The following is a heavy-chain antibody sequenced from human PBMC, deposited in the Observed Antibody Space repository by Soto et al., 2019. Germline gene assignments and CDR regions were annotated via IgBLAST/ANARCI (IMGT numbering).Heavy chain of an antibody. D-gene: IGHD2-15*01. CDR2: IIPIFGTA. CDR3: APLSVSLSGPYGIHV. CDR1: GGTFSSYA. J-gene: IGHJ6*02. Sequence: SVKVSCKASGGTFSSYALSWVRQAPGQGLEWMGGIIPIFGTANYAQKFQGRVTITADESTSTANMELSSLRSEDTAVYYCAPLSVSLSGPYGIHVWGQGTTVTVS. V-gene: IGHV1-69*13.